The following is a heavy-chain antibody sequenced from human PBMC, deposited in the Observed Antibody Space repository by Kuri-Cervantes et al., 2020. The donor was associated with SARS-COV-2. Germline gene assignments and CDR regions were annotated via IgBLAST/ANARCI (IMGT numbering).Heavy chain of an antibody. D-gene: IGHD6-13*01. CDR1: GFTFSSYS. J-gene: IGHJ5*02. CDR3: AKDRISGWIAAPGSVSAVLRA. Sequence: GESLKISCAASGFTFSSYSMNWVRQAPGKGLEWVSYISSSSSTIYYADSVKGRFTISRDNAKNSLYLQMNSLRDEDTALYYCAKDRISGWIAAPGSVSAVLRAWGQGTLVTVSS. V-gene: IGHV3-48*02. CDR2: ISSSSSTI.